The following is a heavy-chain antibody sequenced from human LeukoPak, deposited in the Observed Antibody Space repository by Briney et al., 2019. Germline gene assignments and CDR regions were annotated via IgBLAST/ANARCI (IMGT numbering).Heavy chain of an antibody. CDR2: IYYAGST. D-gene: IGHD3-16*02. CDR1: GGSISSSS. J-gene: IGHJ5*02. Sequence: SETLSLTCTVSGGSISSSSWSWIRQSPGKGLEWIGYIYYAGSTNYNPSFKSRVTILVDTSKNQFSLKLSSVTAADTAMYYCARHRLYDYVWGSYRNWFDPWGQGTLVTVSS. V-gene: IGHV4-59*08. CDR3: ARHRLYDYVWGSYRNWFDP.